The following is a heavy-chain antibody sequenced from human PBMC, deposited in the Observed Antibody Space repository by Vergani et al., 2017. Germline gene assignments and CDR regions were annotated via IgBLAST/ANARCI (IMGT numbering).Heavy chain of an antibody. CDR2: FYTGGGT. CDR1: GGSISSGSYY. J-gene: IGHJ6*02. Sequence: QVQLQESGPGLVRPSQTLSLTCTVSGGSISSGSYYWSWFRQPAGKGLEWIGRFYTGGGTSYNPSLKSRVTISVDTSKNQFSLQLSSVTAADTAVYYCAIDPLYSTTWPFLLLDMDVWGQGTTVIVSS. D-gene: IGHD6-13*01. CDR3: AIDPLYSTTWPFLLLDMDV. V-gene: IGHV4-61*02.